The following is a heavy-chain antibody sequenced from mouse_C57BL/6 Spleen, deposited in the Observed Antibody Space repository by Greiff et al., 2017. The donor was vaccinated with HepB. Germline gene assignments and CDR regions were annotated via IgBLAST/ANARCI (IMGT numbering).Heavy chain of an antibody. Sequence: QVQLQQSGPGLVQPSQSLSITCTVSGFSLTSYGVHWVRQSPGKGLEWLGVIWSGGSTDYNAAFISRLSISKDNSKSQVFFKMNSLQADDTAIYYCARNYDYDGGDYYAMDYWGQGTSVTVSS. CDR2: IWSGGST. CDR1: GFSLTSYG. CDR3: ARNYDYDGGDYYAMDY. V-gene: IGHV2-2*01. D-gene: IGHD2-4*01. J-gene: IGHJ4*01.